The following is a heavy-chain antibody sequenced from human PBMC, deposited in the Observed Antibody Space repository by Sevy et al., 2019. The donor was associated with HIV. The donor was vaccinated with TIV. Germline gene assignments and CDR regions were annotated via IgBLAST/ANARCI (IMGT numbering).Heavy chain of an antibody. CDR2: INPNSGGT. V-gene: IGHV1-2*02. CDR3: ASGSQLLWFGASEVDPPDY. J-gene: IGHJ4*02. D-gene: IGHD3-10*01. CDR1: GYTFTGYY. Sequence: ASVKVSCKASGYTFTGYYMHWVRQAPGQGLEWMGWINPNSGGTNYAQKFQGRVTMTRDTSIGTAYMELSRLRSDDTAGYYWASGSQLLWFGASEVDPPDYWGQGTLVTVSS.